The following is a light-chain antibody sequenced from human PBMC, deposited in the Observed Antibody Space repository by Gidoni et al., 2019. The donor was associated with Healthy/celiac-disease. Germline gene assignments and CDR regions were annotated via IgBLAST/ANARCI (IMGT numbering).Light chain of an antibody. CDR1: SSNIGSNY. CDR2: SNN. V-gene: IGLV1-47*02. CDR3: AAWDDSLSGLV. Sequence: QSVLTQPPSASGTPGQGVTISCSGSSSNIGSNYVYWYQQLPGTAPKVLIYSNNQRPSGVPDRFSGSKSGTSASLAISGLRSEDEADFYCAAWDDSLSGLVFGGGTKLTVL. J-gene: IGLJ2*01.